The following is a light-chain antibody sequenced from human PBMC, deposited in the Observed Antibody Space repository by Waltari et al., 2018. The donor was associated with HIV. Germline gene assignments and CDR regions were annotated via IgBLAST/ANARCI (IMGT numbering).Light chain of an antibody. CDR1: QSVLYSSGSIHKNF. CDR2: LAS. J-gene: IGKJ4*01. CDR3: HQYLSTPGLT. V-gene: IGKV4-1*01. Sequence: DIVLTQSPDSLAVSLGETATINCQSSQSVLYSSGSIHKNFISWYQQKPGEPPKLLSHLASTRASGVPDRFSGSGSATDFTLTITSLQAEDVATYYCHQYLSTPGLTFGAGTKV.